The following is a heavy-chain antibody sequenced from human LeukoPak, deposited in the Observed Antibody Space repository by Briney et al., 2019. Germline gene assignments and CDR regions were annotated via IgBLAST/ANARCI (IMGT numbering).Heavy chain of an antibody. D-gene: IGHD5-24*01. V-gene: IGHV3-33*01. CDR2: IWYDASNK. CDR3: VRGVGVSRFNYFDP. CDR1: GFTFSSFG. J-gene: IGHJ5*02. Sequence: GGSLRLSCAASGFTFSSFGMHWVRQAPGKGMEWLAVIWYDASNKYYADSVKGRFTISRDNSENTPYLQMNSLRDDDTAVYYCVRGVGVSRFNYFDPWGQGTLVTVSS.